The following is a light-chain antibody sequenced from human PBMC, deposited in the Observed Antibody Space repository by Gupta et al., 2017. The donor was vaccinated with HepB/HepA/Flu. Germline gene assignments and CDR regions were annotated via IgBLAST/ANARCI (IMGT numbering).Light chain of an antibody. J-gene: IGLJ2*01. CDR2: SNN. CDR3: AAWDDSLNAVV. Sequence: SVLTPPPSASGTPGPRVTISCSGSSSNIGRSTVNWYQQLPGTAPKLLIYSNNQRPSGVPDRFSGSKSGTSASLAISGLQSEDEADYYCAAWDDSLNAVVFGGGTKVTVL. V-gene: IGLV1-44*01. CDR1: SSNIGRST.